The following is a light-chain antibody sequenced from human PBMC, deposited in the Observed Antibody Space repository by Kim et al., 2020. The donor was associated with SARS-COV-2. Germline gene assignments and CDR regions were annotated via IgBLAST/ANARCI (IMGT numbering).Light chain of an antibody. CDR2: AAS. V-gene: IGKV1-39*01. CDR3: QQSYLAPYT. J-gene: IGKJ2*01. Sequence: DIQMTQSPSSLSPSIGDRVTITCRASQSITNHVNWYQYKPGKAPKLLMYAASTLQSGVPSRFSGSGSGTEFTLSISSLQPDDSATYYCQQSYLAPYTFGQGTKLEIK. CDR1: QSITNH.